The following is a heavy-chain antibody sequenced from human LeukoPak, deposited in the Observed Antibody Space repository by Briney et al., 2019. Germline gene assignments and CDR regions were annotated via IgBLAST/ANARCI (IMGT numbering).Heavy chain of an antibody. CDR2: IYYSGST. J-gene: IGHJ3*02. CDR1: GGSISSSSYY. Sequence: SETLSLTCTVSGGSISSSSYYWGWIRQPPGKGLEWIGSIYYSGSTYYNPSLKSRVTISVYTSKNQFSLKVNSVTAADPAMYYCVKSNSRYQPWTLDIWGRGTMVTVSS. V-gene: IGHV4-39*07. CDR3: VKSNSRYQPWTLDI. D-gene: IGHD2-2*01.